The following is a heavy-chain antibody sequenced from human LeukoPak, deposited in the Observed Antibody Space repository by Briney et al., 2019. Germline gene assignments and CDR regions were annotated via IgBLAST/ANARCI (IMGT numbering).Heavy chain of an antibody. CDR2: IHPEGNEK. J-gene: IGHJ4*02. D-gene: IGHD1-1*01. CDR1: GFTFSNFW. V-gene: IGHV3-7*04. CDR3: ARGDDFSGDH. Sequence: GGSLRLSCAVSGFTFSNFWMSWVRQAPGRGLEWVAHIHPEGNEKYHVESVKGRFTISRDNTKNLLFLQMNGLRVEDTAVYYCARGDDFSGDHWGQGTLVTVSS.